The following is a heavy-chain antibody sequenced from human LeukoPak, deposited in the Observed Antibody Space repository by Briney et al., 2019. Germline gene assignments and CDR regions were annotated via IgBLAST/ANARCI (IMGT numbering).Heavy chain of an antibody. CDR1: SGSICSYF. CDR2: IYYSGST. D-gene: IGHD4-17*01. CDR3: ARGGGYGDYYFDY. J-gene: IGHJ4*02. Sequence: PSETLSLTCTVSSGSICSYFWSWIRQPPGKGLEWIGYIYYSGSTNYIPSLKSRLTISVDTYMHQFSLKLSSVTRADTAVYYCARGGGYGDYYFDYWGQGSLVTVSS. V-gene: IGHV4-59*01.